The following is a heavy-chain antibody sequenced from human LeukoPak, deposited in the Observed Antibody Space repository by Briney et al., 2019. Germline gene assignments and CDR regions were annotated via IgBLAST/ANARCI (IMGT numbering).Heavy chain of an antibody. Sequence: GGSLRLSCAASGFTFSDYYMSWIRQAPGKGLEWVSAVSGSGGSTYYADSVKGRFTVSRDTSKNTLYLQMNSLRAEDTAVYYCAKDQEYCSSTSCYGGDYFDYWGQGTLVTVSS. CDR2: VSGSGGST. V-gene: IGHV3-23*01. CDR3: AKDQEYCSSTSCYGGDYFDY. D-gene: IGHD2-2*01. CDR1: GFTFSDYY. J-gene: IGHJ4*02.